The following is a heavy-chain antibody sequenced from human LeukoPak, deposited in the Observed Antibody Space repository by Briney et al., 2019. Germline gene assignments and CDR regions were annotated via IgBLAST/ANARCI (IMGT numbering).Heavy chain of an antibody. CDR1: GYTFTSYG. Sequence: ASVKVSCTASGYTFTSYGISWVRQAPGQGLEWMGWISAYNGNTNYAQKLQGRVTMTTDTSTSTAYMELRSLRSDDTAVYYCAREGYYDSSGYYGVGYWGQGTLVTVSS. CDR3: AREGYYDSSGYYGVGY. CDR2: ISAYNGNT. D-gene: IGHD3-22*01. V-gene: IGHV1-18*01. J-gene: IGHJ4*02.